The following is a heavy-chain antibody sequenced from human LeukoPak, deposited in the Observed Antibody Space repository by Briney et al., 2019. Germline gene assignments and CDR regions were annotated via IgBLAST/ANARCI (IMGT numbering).Heavy chain of an antibody. Sequence: GGSLRLSCAAPGFTFSNYAMSWVRQAPGRGLEWVATIGDSGGNTYYADSVKGRFTISRDNSKSILHLQMNSLRAEDTAVYYCAKDRRYSNDAFDAWGQGTMVTVSS. CDR2: IGDSGGNT. D-gene: IGHD6-13*01. CDR3: AKDRRYSNDAFDA. CDR1: GFTFSNYA. V-gene: IGHV3-23*01. J-gene: IGHJ3*01.